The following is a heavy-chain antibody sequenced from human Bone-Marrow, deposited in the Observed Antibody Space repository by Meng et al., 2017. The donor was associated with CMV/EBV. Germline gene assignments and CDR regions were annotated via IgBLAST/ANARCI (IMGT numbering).Heavy chain of an antibody. CDR3: ARVNYHGAGYYFDY. J-gene: IGHJ4*02. D-gene: IGHD3-10*01. CDR1: GGTFSSYA. V-gene: IGHV1-69*10. CDR2: IIPILGIA. Sequence: SVKVSCKASGGTFSSYAISWVRQAPGQGLEWMGGIIPILGIANYAQKFQGRVTITADKSTSTAYMELSSLRSEDTAVYYCARVNYHGAGYYFDYWGQGTLVTVSS.